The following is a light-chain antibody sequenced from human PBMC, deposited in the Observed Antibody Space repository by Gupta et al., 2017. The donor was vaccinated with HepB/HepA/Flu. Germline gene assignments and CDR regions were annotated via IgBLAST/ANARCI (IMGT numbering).Light chain of an antibody. CDR3: AAWDDSLNGPV. CDR2: SNK. V-gene: IGLV1-44*01. Sequence: SVVTQPSSASGGPGQRLSISCSGSSSNIGSNSVNWYQQLPGPAPKLLIYSNKQRPSGVPDRFSGSKSGTSAFLAISGLQSEDEADYYCAAWDDSLNGPVFGGGTELTVL. CDR1: SSNIGSNS. J-gene: IGLJ3*02.